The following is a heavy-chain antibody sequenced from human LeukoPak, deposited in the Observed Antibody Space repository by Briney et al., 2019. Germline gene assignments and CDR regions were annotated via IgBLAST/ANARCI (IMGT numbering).Heavy chain of an antibody. CDR3: ARARGWVQDYYFDY. V-gene: IGHV3-30*02. Sequence: PGGSLRLSCAASGFTFSSYDMHWVRQAPGKGLEWVAFLQYDGNTKYYAESVRGRFTISRDNSKNTLYLQMNSLRAEDTAVYYCARARGWVQDYYFDYWGQGTLVTVSS. CDR1: GFTFSSYD. D-gene: IGHD6-19*01. CDR2: LQYDGNTK. J-gene: IGHJ4*02.